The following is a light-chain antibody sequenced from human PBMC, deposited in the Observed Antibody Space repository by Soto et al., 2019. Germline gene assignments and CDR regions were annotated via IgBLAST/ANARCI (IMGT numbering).Light chain of an antibody. Sequence: EIVLTQAPGTLSLSPGERATVSCRASQSASSSYFASYQQKPGQAPRLLISGASNKGTGIPDRFSGSGSGAAFLLSIGSLAPEDVAVEYYQQYDRSLGTFGELTRVYIE. CDR3: QQYDRSLGT. V-gene: IGKV3-20*01. J-gene: IGKJ1*01. CDR1: QSASSSY. CDR2: GAS.